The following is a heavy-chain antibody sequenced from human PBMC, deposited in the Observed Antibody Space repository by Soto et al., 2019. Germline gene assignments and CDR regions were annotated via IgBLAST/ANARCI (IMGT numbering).Heavy chain of an antibody. CDR2: ISGSGGST. J-gene: IGHJ6*02. CDR1: GFTFSSYA. D-gene: IGHD2-2*03. CDR3: EKGGYCSSSSCRDYYYYGMDV. V-gene: IGHV3-23*01. Sequence: GGSLRLSCAASGFTFSSYAMSWVRQAPGKGLEWVSAISGSGGSTYYADSVKGRFTISRDNSKNTLYLQMNSLRAEDTAVYYCEKGGYCSSSSCRDYYYYGMDVWGQGTTVTVSS.